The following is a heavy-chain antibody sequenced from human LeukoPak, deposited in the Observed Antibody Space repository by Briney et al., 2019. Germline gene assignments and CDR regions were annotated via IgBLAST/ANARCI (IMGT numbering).Heavy chain of an antibody. V-gene: IGHV4-39*01. CDR3: ARYSGYDSVPFDAFDI. CDR2: IFYSGST. CDR1: GDSISSTSYY. Sequence: PSETLSLTCIVSGDSISSTSYYWAWIRQPPGKGLEWIGMIFYSGSTYYNPSLKSRVTISVDTSKNQSSLKLSSVTAADTAVYYCARYSGYDSVPFDAFDIWGQGTMVTVSS. D-gene: IGHD5-12*01. J-gene: IGHJ3*02.